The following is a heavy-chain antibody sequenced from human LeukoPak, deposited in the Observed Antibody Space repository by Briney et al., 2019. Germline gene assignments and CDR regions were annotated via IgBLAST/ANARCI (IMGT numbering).Heavy chain of an antibody. CDR2: TSSSSGNI. Sequence: PGGSLRLSCAASGFTFSSYSMNWVRQAPGKGLEWVSSTSSSSGNIYYADSVKGRFTISRDNAKNSLYLQMNSLRAEDTAVYYCSRGGSSSGDGLDYWGQGTLVTVSS. CDR1: GFTFSSYS. CDR3: SRGGSSSGDGLDY. V-gene: IGHV3-21*01. D-gene: IGHD6-6*01. J-gene: IGHJ4*02.